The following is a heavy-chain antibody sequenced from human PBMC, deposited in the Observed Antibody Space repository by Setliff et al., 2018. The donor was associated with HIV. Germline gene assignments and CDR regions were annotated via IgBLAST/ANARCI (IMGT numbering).Heavy chain of an antibody. Sequence: GAAVKVSCKTSGYFFSELYIHWVQQAPGKGLEWMGRVNPEDGETIYAEKFQGRVTITADTSTDTAYMELSSLRFDDTAVYYCARSGGGWYNWFDPWGQGTPVTVSS. D-gene: IGHD3-16*01. J-gene: IGHJ5*02. CDR2: VNPEDGET. V-gene: IGHV1-69-2*01. CDR1: GYFFSELY. CDR3: ARSGGGWYNWFDP.